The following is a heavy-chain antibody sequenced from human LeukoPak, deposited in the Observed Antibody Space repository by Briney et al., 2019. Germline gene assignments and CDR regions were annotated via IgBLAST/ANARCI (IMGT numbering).Heavy chain of an antibody. V-gene: IGHV1-2*02. D-gene: IGHD6-13*01. J-gene: IGHJ6*03. CDR3: ARGQGSSWPYYYYYYMDV. Sequence: ASVKVSCKTSGYIFSDYYMHWVRQAPGQGLEWMGWINPNSGGTNYAQKFQGRVTMTRDTSISTAYMELSRLRSDDTAVYYCARGQGSSWPYYYYYYMDVWGKGTTVTVSS. CDR2: INPNSGGT. CDR1: GYIFSDYY.